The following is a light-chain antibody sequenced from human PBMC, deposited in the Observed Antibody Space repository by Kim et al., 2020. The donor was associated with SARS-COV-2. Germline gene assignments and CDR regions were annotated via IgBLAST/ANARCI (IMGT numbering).Light chain of an antibody. V-gene: IGKV4-1*01. Sequence: TLNCKSSQSVLSSSNNQNCLASDHQNSGHPPKLIFYWSSTRESGIPVRFSGNGAGIDCPLTISCLQAEDVAVYDCQHYYNTPYTFGQGTKLEI. J-gene: IGKJ2*01. CDR1: QSVLSSSNNQNC. CDR2: WSS. CDR3: QHYYNTPYT.